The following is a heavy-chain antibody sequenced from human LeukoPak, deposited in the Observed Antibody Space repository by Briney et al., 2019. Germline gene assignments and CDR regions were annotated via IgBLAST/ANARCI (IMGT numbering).Heavy chain of an antibody. CDR1: GGSFSGYY. J-gene: IGHJ4*02. D-gene: IGHD1-26*01. V-gene: IGHV4-59*08. CDR2: ISSSGST. Sequence: PSETQSLTCAVYGGSFSGYYWSWIRQPPGRGLDWIGSISSSGSTNYNPSLKSRLTISRDTSKNHFSLRLNSVTAADTAVYYCARLKWALQGCFDSWGQGTLVTVSS. CDR3: ARLKWALQGCFDS.